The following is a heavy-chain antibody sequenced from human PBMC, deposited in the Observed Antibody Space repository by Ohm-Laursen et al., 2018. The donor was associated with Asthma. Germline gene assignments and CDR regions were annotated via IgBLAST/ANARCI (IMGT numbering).Heavy chain of an antibody. V-gene: IGHV3-30-3*01. CDR1: GFTFSSYA. Sequence: SLRLSCAASGFTFSSYAMHWVRQAPGKGLEWVAVISYDGSNKYYADSVKGRFTISRDNSKNTLYLQMNSLRAEDTAVYYCAREPLSDYDYYYGMDVWGQGTTVTVSS. CDR3: AREPLSDYDYYYGMDV. J-gene: IGHJ6*02. D-gene: IGHD1-26*01. CDR2: ISYDGSNK.